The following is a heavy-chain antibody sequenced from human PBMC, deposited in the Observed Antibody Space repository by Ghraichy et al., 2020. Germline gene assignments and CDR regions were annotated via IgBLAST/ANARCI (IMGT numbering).Heavy chain of an antibody. CDR1: GYTFTSYG. J-gene: IGHJ4*02. CDR3: ARDGEYYYDSSGYHYDY. Sequence: ASVKVSCKASGYTFTSYGISWVRQAPGQGLEWMGWISAYNGNTNYAQKLQGRVTMTTDTSTSTAYMELRSLRSDDTAVYYCARDGEYYYDSSGYHYDYWGQGTLVTVSS. D-gene: IGHD3-22*01. CDR2: ISAYNGNT. V-gene: IGHV1-18*01.